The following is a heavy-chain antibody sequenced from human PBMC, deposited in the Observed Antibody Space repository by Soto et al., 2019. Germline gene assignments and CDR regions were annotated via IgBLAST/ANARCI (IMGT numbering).Heavy chain of an antibody. Sequence: WGSLRLSCAASAFTFSRHRMHWVRQAPGKGLQWVGVIWSDGSNQRYAESVKGRFTISRDNSKNTLYLQMNSLRAEDTAVYYCARERTFGENNHNYMDVWGTGITVTVSS. CDR1: AFTFSRHR. CDR2: IWSDGSNQ. J-gene: IGHJ6*03. V-gene: IGHV3-33*01. CDR3: ARERTFGENNHNYMDV. D-gene: IGHD3-10*01.